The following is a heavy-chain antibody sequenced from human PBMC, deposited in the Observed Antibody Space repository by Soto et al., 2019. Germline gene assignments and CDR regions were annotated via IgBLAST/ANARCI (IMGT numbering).Heavy chain of an antibody. CDR1: GFPFSTYT. Sequence: GGSLRLSCSASGFPFSTYTMYWVRQAPGKGLEWVSSITTGSSRNIFYADSVKGRFTISRDNANNILYLEMDNLRVEDTAVYYCARDDAIFGAIPRMDIWGQGTTVTVSS. D-gene: IGHD3-3*01. CDR3: ARDDAIFGAIPRMDI. J-gene: IGHJ6*02. CDR2: ITTGSSRNI. V-gene: IGHV3-21*06.